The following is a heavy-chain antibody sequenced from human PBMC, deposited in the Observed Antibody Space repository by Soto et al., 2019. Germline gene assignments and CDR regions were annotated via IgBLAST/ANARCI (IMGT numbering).Heavy chain of an antibody. Sequence: ASVKDSCKAPGFGLINYGFTWVRQAPGQGLEWMGWISAYNGNTIYAQNLQGRLTMTRDTSTSTAYVELRSLRSDDTAVYYCARLGVTTSVYYYTMDVWGQGTTVTVSS. V-gene: IGHV1-18*04. D-gene: IGHD4-4*01. CDR2: ISAYNGNT. J-gene: IGHJ6*02. CDR3: ARLGVTTSVYYYTMDV. CDR1: GFGLINYG.